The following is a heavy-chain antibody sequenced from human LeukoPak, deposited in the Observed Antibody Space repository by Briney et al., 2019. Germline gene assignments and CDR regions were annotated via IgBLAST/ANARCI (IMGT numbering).Heavy chain of an antibody. CDR3: VRDPPGGWVGFDY. Sequence: AGSLTLTCAASGFTFSTYAMNWVRQAPGQGLEGFSYINSGGDSIYYADSVKGRFTISRDNAKRSLYLQMNSLRAEDSALYYCVRDPPGGWVGFDYWGQGVLVTVSS. D-gene: IGHD6-19*01. CDR2: INSGGDSI. J-gene: IGHJ4*02. V-gene: IGHV3-48*03. CDR1: GFTFSTYA.